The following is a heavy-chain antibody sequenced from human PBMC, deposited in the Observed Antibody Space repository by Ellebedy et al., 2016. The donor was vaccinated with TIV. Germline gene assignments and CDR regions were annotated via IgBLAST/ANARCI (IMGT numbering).Heavy chain of an antibody. CDR2: ITWNSGSI. V-gene: IGHV3-9*01. J-gene: IGHJ6*02. Sequence: SLKISXAASGFSFDDYAMHWVQQPPGKGLEWVSGITWNSGSIGYADSVKGRFTISRDNAKNSLYLQMNSLRAEDTALYYCAKDREYGSRSYYLVDGMDVWGQGTTVTVSS. CDR3: AKDREYGSRSYYLVDGMDV. CDR1: GFSFDDYA. D-gene: IGHD3-10*01.